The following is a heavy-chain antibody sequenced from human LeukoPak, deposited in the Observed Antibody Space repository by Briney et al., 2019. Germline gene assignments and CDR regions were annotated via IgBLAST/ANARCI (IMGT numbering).Heavy chain of an antibody. Sequence: KPGGSLRLSCAASGFTFSSYNMNWVRRAPGQGLEWVSSISSGSSYIYYADSVKGRFTISRDNAKNSLYLQMNSLRAEDTAVYYCVRDRYCGSSSCYHGDFDYWGQGTLVTVSS. CDR1: GFTFSSYN. V-gene: IGHV3-21*01. J-gene: IGHJ4*02. CDR3: VRDRYCGSSSCYHGDFDY. D-gene: IGHD2-2*01. CDR2: ISSGSSYI.